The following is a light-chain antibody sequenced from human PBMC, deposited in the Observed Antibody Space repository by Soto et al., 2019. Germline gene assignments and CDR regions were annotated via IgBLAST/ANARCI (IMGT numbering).Light chain of an antibody. CDR3: QSLGTGIQV. CDR1: SGYSTYA. CDR2: INYDGTH. J-gene: IGLJ3*02. V-gene: IGLV4-69*01. Sequence: QSVLTQSPSASASLGASVKLTCTLSSGYSTYAIAWHQQQSEKGPRFLMKINYDGTHSKGDGFFDRFSGSSSGAERHLTISSLQSEDEADYYCQSLGTGIQVFGEGTKLTVL.